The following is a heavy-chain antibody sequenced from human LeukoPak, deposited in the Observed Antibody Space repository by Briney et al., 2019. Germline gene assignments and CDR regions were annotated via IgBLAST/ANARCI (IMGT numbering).Heavy chain of an antibody. CDR3: ARHEADSAFRNYYYGMDV. D-gene: IGHD2-15*01. CDR1: GGSISSSSYY. V-gene: IGHV4-39*01. J-gene: IGHJ6*02. Sequence: SETLSLTCTVSGGSISSSSYYWGWIRQPPGKGLEWIGSIYYSGSTYYNPSLKSRVTISVDTSKNQFSLKLSSVTAADTAVYYCARHEADSAFRNYYYGMDVWGQGTTVTVSS. CDR2: IYYSGST.